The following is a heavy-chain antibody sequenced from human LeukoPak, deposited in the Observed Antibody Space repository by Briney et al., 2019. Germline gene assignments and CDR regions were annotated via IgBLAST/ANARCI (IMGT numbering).Heavy chain of an antibody. Sequence: ASVKVSCKASRYTFTAYYIHWVRQAPGQGLEWMGWISAYNGNTNYAQKLQGRVTMTTDTSTSTAYMELRSLRSDDTAVYYCASDGAYYYGSGSYLSWGQGTLVTVSS. CDR1: RYTFTAYY. V-gene: IGHV1-18*04. CDR2: ISAYNGNT. J-gene: IGHJ4*02. CDR3: ASDGAYYYGSGSYLS. D-gene: IGHD3-10*01.